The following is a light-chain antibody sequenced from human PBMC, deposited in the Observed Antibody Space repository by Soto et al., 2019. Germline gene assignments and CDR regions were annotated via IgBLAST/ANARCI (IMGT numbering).Light chain of an antibody. Sequence: THPASVSGSPGQSITISCTGTSSDVGSYNLVSWYQQHPGKAPKLMIYEGSKRPSGVSNRFSGSKSGNTASLTISGLQAEDEADYYCCSYAGSSPSFGTGTKVTAL. CDR3: CSYAGSSPS. CDR1: SSDVGSYNL. CDR2: EGS. V-gene: IGLV2-23*01. J-gene: IGLJ1*01.